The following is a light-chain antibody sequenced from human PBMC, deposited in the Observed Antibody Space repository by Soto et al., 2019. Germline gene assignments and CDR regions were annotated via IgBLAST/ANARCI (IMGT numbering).Light chain of an antibody. J-gene: IGLJ1*01. V-gene: IGLV2-8*01. CDR3: SSYAGSNIYV. CDR2: EVT. Sequence: QSALTQPPSASGSPGQSVTISCTGSSSDVGGYNYISWYQQHPGKAPKLMTYEVTKRPSGVPARFSGSKSGNTASLTVSGLQAEDEADYYCSSYAGSNIYVFGTGTKVTVL. CDR1: SSDVGGYNY.